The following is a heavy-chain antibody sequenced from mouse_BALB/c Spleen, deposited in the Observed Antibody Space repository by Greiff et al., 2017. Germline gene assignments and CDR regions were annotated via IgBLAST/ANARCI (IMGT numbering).Heavy chain of an antibody. CDR3: ARGSGYAMDY. CDR2: INPSNGRT. D-gene: IGHD1-1*01. CDR1: GYTFTSYW. V-gene: IGHV1S81*02. J-gene: IGHJ4*01. Sequence: VQLQQPGAELVKPGASVKLSCKASGYTFTSYWMHWVKQRPGQGLEWIGEINPSNGRTNYNEKFKSKATLTVDKSSSTAYMQLSSLTSEDSAVYYCARGSGYAMDYWGQGTSVTASS.